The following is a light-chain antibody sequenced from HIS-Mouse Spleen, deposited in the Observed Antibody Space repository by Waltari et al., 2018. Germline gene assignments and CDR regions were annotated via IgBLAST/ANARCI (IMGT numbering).Light chain of an antibody. CDR2: EGS. J-gene: IGLJ3*02. V-gene: IGLV2-23*01. CDR3: CSYAGSSTWV. CDR1: RRDVGIYNL. Sequence: QSALTQPPSVSGSPGRPITISCSGPRRDVGIYNLFSWYQQHHGKAPNLMIYEGSKRPSGVSNRFSGSKSGNTASLTISGLQAEDEADYYCCSYAGSSTWVFGGGTKLTVL.